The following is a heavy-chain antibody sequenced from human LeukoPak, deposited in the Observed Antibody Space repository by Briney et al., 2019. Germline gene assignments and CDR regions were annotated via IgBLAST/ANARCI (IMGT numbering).Heavy chain of an antibody. D-gene: IGHD5-12*01. CDR3: ARGVEWLRLEGGFDY. V-gene: IGHV4-34*01. CDR2: INHSGST. CDR1: GGSFSGYY. Sequence: SETLSLTCAVYGGSFSGYYWSWLRQPPGKGLEWIGEINHSGSTNYNPSLKSRVTTSVDTSKNQFSLKLSSVTAADTAVYYCARGVEWLRLEGGFDYWGQGTLVTVSS. J-gene: IGHJ4*02.